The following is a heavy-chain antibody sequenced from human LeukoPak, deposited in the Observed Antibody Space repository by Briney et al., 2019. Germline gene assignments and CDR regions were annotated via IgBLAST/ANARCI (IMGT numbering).Heavy chain of an antibody. CDR2: MNPNSGNT. V-gene: IGHV1-8*02. Sequence: GASVKVSCKASGYTFTSYDINWVREATGQGVERVGWMNPNSGNTGYAQKFQGRVTMTRTTSISTAYMELSGLRSEDTAVYYCAVAATPNYYYYYYMDVWGKGTTVTVSS. CDR3: AVAATPNYYYYYYMDV. J-gene: IGHJ6*03. CDR1: GYTFTSYD. D-gene: IGHD2-15*01.